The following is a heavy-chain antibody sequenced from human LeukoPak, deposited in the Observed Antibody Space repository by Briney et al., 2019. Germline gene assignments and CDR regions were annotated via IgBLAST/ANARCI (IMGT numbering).Heavy chain of an antibody. CDR1: GFTFSSYS. CDR2: IKQDGSEK. D-gene: IGHD1-26*01. Sequence: GGSLRLSCAASGFTFSSYSINWVRQAPGKGLKWGANIKQDGSEKYYVDSVTGRFTISRDNAKSSLYLQMNNLGAEDTAVYYCARVESGSGRDWGQGTLVTVSS. V-gene: IGHV3-7*01. CDR3: ARVESGSGRD. J-gene: IGHJ4*02.